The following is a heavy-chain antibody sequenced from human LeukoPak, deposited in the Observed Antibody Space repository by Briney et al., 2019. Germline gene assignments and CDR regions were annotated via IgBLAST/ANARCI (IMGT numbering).Heavy chain of an antibody. CDR3: AREQGYDSSGYDY. V-gene: IGHV4-4*07. Sequence: SETLSLTCTVSGGSISSYYWTWIRQPAGKGLEWIGRIYSSGSTNHNPSLKSRVSMSVDTSRNQFSLKLSSVTAADTAVFYCAREQGYDSSGYDYWGQGSLVTVSS. J-gene: IGHJ4*02. D-gene: IGHD3-22*01. CDR1: GGSISSYY. CDR2: IYSSGST.